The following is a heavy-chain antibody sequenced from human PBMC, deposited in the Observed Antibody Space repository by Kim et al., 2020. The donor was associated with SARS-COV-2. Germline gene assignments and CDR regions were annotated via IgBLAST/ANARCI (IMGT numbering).Heavy chain of an antibody. V-gene: IGHV1-3*01. Sequence: GRVTITRDTSASTAYMELSSLRSEDTAVYYCARGYYYDSSGYFLGDAFDIWGQGTMVTVSS. D-gene: IGHD3-22*01. CDR3: ARGYYYDSSGYFLGDAFDI. J-gene: IGHJ3*02.